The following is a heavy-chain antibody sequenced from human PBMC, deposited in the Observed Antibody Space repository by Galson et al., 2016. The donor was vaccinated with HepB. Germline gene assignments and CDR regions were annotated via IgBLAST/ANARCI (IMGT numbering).Heavy chain of an antibody. V-gene: IGHV3-53*01. D-gene: IGHD3-10*01. CDR1: GFIVNNNY. CDR3: ARVIGWFAEISGGAFDI. CDR2: IYSDGST. Sequence: SLRLSCAASGFIVNNNYMNWVRQAPGKGLEWVSVIYSDGSTYYADSVKGRLTISRDNAKNSVYLQMNSLRAEDTAVYYCARVIGWFAEISGGAFDIWGQGTMVTVSS. J-gene: IGHJ3*02.